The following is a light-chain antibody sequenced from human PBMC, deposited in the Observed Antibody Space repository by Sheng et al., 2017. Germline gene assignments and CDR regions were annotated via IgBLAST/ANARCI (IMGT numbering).Light chain of an antibody. CDR1: QSVYSK. J-gene: IGKJ4*01. Sequence: EIVVTQSPATLSVSPGERATLSCRASQSVYSKVAWYQQKPGQAPRLLIYGAFIRATGIPDRFSGSGSGTEFTLTISTLEPEDSALYYCQQYGTSPPVTFGGGTKVEI. V-gene: IGKV3D-15*03. CDR2: GAF. CDR3: QQYGTSPPVT.